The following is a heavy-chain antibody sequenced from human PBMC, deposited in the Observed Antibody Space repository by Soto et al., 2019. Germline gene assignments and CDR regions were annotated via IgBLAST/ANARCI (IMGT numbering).Heavy chain of an antibody. D-gene: IGHD6-13*01. Sequence: GGSLTLSCAASGFSFSSYAMTWVRQAPAEGLKWVSAISSGRRSTYYADSLKGRFTITRDNPKNTLYLQMRRLRADDTAVYYCAKTVEMAATRLFDNWCQRTLGTVSS. CDR3: AKTVEMAATRLFDN. CDR1: GFSFSSYA. CDR2: ISSGRRST. V-gene: IGHV3-23*01. J-gene: IGHJ4*02.